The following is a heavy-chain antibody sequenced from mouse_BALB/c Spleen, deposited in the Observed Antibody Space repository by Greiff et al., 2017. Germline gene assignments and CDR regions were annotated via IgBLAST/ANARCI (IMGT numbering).Heavy chain of an antibody. CDR2: IWTGGGT. V-gene: IGHV2-9-2*01. CDR3: VRGSGYYGSSYDY. D-gene: IGHD1-1*01. CDR1: GFSLTSYD. Sequence: QVQLKQSGPGLVAPSQSLSITCTVSGFSLTSYDISWIRQPPGKGLEWLGVIWTGGGTNYNSAFMSRLSISKDNSKSQVFLKMNSLQTDDTAIYYCVRGSGYYGSSYDYWGQGTTLTVSS. J-gene: IGHJ2*01.